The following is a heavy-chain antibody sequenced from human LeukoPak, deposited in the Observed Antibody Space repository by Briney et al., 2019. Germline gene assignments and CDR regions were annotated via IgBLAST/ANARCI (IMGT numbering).Heavy chain of an antibody. CDR3: TRYFDL. CDR2: ISSGGSTI. Sequence: TGGSLRLSCAASGXTFSSYEMAWVRQAPGKGLEWVSYISSGGSTIYYADSVKGRFTISRDNAKNSLYLQMNSLIAEDTAVYYCTRYFDLWGRGTLVTVAS. J-gene: IGHJ2*01. V-gene: IGHV3-48*03. CDR1: GXTFSSYE.